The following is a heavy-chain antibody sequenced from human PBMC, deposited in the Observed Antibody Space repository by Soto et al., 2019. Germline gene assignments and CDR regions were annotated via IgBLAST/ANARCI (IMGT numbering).Heavy chain of an antibody. CDR2: IRYDGSSE. J-gene: IGHJ5*02. CDR3: AKDGPATGS. CDR1: GFTFGSSG. V-gene: IGHV3-30*18. D-gene: IGHD2-2*01. Sequence: QVQLVESGGGVVQPGRSQRLSCAASGFTFGSSGMHWVRQAPGKGLEWLAFIRYDGSSEYNSDSVKGRFTISRDNSKNTLYLQMNSLTTEDTAVYYCAKDGPATGSWGQGTLVTVSS.